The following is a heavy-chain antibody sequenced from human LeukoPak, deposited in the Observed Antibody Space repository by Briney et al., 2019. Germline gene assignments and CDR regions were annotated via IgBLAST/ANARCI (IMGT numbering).Heavy chain of an antibody. J-gene: IGHJ4*02. D-gene: IGHD3-9*01. V-gene: IGHV3-23*01. CDR2: ISGSGGST. Sequence: GGSLRLSCAASGFTFSSYAMSWVRQAPGKGLEWVSAISGSGGSTYYADSVKGRFTISRDNSKNTLYLQMNSLRAEGTAVYYCAKDYYDILTGYHSFDYWGQGTLVTVSS. CDR1: GFTFSSYA. CDR3: AKDYYDILTGYHSFDY.